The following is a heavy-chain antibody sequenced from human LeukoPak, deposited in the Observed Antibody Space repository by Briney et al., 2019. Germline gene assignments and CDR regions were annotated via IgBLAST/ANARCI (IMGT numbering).Heavy chain of an antibody. J-gene: IGHJ4*02. CDR3: ASSSSYDY. CDR1: GFTFTIYG. Sequence: GGSLRLSCAASGFTFTIYGMNWLRQAPGKGLEWVSYLSGRSDSIYYAESVKGRFTISRDNARNSLYLQMNSLRAEDTAVYYCASSSSYDYWGRGTLVTVSS. V-gene: IGHV3-48*01. D-gene: IGHD6-6*01. CDR2: LSGRSDSI.